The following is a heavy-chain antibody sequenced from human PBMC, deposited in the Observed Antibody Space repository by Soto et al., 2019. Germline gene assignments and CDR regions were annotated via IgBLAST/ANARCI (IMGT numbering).Heavy chain of an antibody. J-gene: IGHJ5*02. CDR3: ARYCSGGSCYGGRGFLTETEANWFDP. CDR2: ISAYNGNT. Sequence: ASVKVSCKASGYTFTSYGISWVRQAPGQGLEWMGWISAYNGNTNYAQKLQGRVTMTTDTSTSTAYMGLRSLRSDDTAVYYCARYCSGGSCYGGRGFLTETEANWFDPWGQGTLVTVSS. V-gene: IGHV1-18*01. D-gene: IGHD2-15*01. CDR1: GYTFTSYG.